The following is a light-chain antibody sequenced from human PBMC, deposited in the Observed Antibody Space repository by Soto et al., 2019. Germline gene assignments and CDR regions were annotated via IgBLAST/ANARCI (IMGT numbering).Light chain of an antibody. J-gene: IGKJ4*01. Sequence: EIVLTQSPGTLSLSPGERATLSCRASQSVSSSYLAWYQQKPGQAPRLLIYGASSRATGIPDRFSGSGSGTDFTLTISRLEPEDFAVYYCQQYGNSPLTLGAGTKVEIK. CDR2: GAS. CDR1: QSVSSSY. V-gene: IGKV3-20*01. CDR3: QQYGNSPLT.